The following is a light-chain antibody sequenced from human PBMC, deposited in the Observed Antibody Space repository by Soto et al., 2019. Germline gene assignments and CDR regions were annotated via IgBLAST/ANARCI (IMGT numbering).Light chain of an antibody. CDR2: EVS. V-gene: IGLV2-14*01. Sequence: QSVLTQPASVSGSPGQSITVSCTGTSSDIGVYNYGSWYQQHPGKAPKLIISEVSNRPSGVSNRFSGSKSGNTASLTISGLQAEDEADYSCSSYSTSTTPFVFGTGTKVTVL. J-gene: IGLJ1*01. CDR3: SSYSTSTTPFV. CDR1: SSDIGVYNY.